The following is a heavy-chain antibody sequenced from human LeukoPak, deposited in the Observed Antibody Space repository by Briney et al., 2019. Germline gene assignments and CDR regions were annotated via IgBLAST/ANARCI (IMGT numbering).Heavy chain of an antibody. V-gene: IGHV1-8*01. D-gene: IGHD1-26*01. CDR1: GYTFTTYD. J-gene: IGHJ4*02. Sequence: ASVKVSCKASGYTFTTYDINWVREATGQRREWMGWMNPIRVKTGFAQKLQGRVTMTRDTSISAAYMELGSLRSEDTAVYYCARVTGSIDYWGQGTLVTVSS. CDR3: ARVTGSIDY. CDR2: MNPIRVKT.